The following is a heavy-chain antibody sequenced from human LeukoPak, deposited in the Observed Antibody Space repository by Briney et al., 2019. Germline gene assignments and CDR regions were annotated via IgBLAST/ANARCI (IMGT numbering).Heavy chain of an antibody. J-gene: IGHJ6*02. V-gene: IGHV3-11*01. CDR1: GFTFSDYY. CDR3: ARDRGVPRVPPIFGVVIDSYYYYGMDV. Sequence: GGSLRLSCAASGFTFSDYYMSWIRQAPVKGLEWVSYISSSGSTIYYADSVKGRFTISRDNAKNSLYLQMNSLRAEDTAVYYCARDRGVPRVPPIFGVVIDSYYYYGMDVWGQGTTVTVSS. D-gene: IGHD3-3*01. CDR2: ISSSGSTI.